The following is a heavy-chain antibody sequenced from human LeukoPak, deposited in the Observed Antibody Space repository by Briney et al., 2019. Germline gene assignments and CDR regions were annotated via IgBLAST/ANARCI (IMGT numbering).Heavy chain of an antibody. CDR3: ASPKGNTLGTNYDILTGPDYYYYGMDV. D-gene: IGHD3-9*01. V-gene: IGHV1-69*01. J-gene: IGHJ6*04. CDR1: GGTFSSYA. Sequence: SVKVSCKASGGTFSSYAISWVRQAPGQGLEWMGGIIPIFGTANYAQKFQGRVTITADESTSTDYMELSSLRSEDTAVYYCASPKGNTLGTNYDILTGPDYYYYGMDVWGKGTTVTVSS. CDR2: IIPIFGTA.